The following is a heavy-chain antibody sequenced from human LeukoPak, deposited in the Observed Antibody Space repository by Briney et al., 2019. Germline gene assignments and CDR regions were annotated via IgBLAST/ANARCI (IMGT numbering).Heavy chain of an antibody. J-gene: IGHJ4*02. Sequence: GGSLRLSCAASGFTFSSHWMSWVRQAPGKGLEWVAHIKQDGSEKYYVDSVKGRFTIARDNSRNSLYLQMNSLRAEDTAVYYCARFDLWSAYSFDYWGQGTLVPVSS. V-gene: IGHV3-7*01. D-gene: IGHD3-3*01. CDR3: ARFDLWSAYSFDY. CDR2: IKQDGSEK. CDR1: GFTFSSHW.